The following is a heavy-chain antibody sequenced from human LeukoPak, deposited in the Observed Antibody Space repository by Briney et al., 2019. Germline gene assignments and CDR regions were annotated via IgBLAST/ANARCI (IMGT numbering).Heavy chain of an antibody. CDR2: ISSSSSYM. CDR3: ASEDYYDSSAYYYRNFQH. Sequence: PGGSLRLSCAASGXTFSRHTVNWVRQAPGKGRVWVSSISSSSSYMHYADSVRGRFTISRDNAKNSLYLQMNSLRAEDTAVYYCASEDYYDSSAYYYRNFQHWGQGTLVTVSS. V-gene: IGHV3-21*01. D-gene: IGHD3-22*01. CDR1: GXTFSRHT. J-gene: IGHJ1*01.